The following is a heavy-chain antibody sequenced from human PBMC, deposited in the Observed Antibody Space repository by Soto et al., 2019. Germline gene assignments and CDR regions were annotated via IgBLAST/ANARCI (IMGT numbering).Heavy chain of an antibody. CDR3: ASVIGGGSEYYFDF. J-gene: IGHJ4*02. Sequence: PSETQSLTCTVSGVSISSGGYYWSWIRQHPGKGLEWIGNIYYSGRTYYNPSLKSRVILSVDTSKNHFSLTLRSVTAADSAMYYCASVIGGGSEYYFDFWGQGALVTVSS. CDR1: GVSISSGGYY. V-gene: IGHV4-31*03. CDR2: IYYSGRT. D-gene: IGHD2-15*01.